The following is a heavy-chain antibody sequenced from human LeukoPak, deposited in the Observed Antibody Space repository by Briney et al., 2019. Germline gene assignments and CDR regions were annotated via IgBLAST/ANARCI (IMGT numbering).Heavy chain of an antibody. D-gene: IGHD2-21*01. V-gene: IGHV3-23*01. J-gene: IGHJ4*02. CDR1: GITFSNYA. Sequence: GGSLRLSCAASGITFSNYAMTWVRQAPGKGLEWVSGIGGSGGSTYYADSVKGRFTISRDNSKNTLYLQMNSLRGEETAVYYCCGDFDYWGQGTLVTVSS. CDR2: IGGSGGST. CDR3: CGDFDY.